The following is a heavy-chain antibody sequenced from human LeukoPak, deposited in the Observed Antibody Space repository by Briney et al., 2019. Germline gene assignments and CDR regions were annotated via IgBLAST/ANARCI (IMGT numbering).Heavy chain of an antibody. CDR1: GFTFSSYS. V-gene: IGHV3-21*01. J-gene: IGHJ4*02. CDR3: ARAYSSIPEGY. CDR2: ISSSSSYI. Sequence: GGSLRLSCAASGFTFSSYSMNWVRQAPGKGLEWVSSISSSSSYIYYADSVKGRFTISRDDAKNSLYLQMNSLRAEDTAVYYCARAYSSIPEGYWGQGTLVTVSS. D-gene: IGHD6-13*01.